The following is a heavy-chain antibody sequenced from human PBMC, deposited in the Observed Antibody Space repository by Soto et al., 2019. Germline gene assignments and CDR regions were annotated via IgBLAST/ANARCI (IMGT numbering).Heavy chain of an antibody. CDR3: AGDRGSSWSSGYFPIY. D-gene: IGHD3-22*01. J-gene: IGHJ4*02. Sequence: GGSLRLSCGVSGVTVSSNYMSWVRQAPGKGLECVSVIYSGGSTYYADSVKDRFTISRDNSKNTLFLQMNSLRAEDTAVYYCAGDRGSSWSSGYFPIYWGQGTLVTVSS. CDR1: GVTVSSNY. V-gene: IGHV3-66*01. CDR2: IYSGGST.